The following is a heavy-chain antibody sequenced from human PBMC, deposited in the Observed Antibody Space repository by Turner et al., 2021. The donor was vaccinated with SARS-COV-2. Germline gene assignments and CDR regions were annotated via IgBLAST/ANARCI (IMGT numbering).Heavy chain of an antibody. CDR2: ISGGGGSI. V-gene: IGHV3-23*04. D-gene: IGHD3-10*02. CDR1: GITVSSNY. J-gene: IGHJ4*02. CDR3: ARDHMFGELPNDY. Sequence: EVQLVESGGGLVQPGGSLRLSCAGSGITVSSNYMSWVRQAPGKGLEWVSAISGGGGSISYADSVKGRFAISRDNSKNTLYLQMNSLRAEDTAVYYCARDHMFGELPNDYWGQGTLVTVSS.